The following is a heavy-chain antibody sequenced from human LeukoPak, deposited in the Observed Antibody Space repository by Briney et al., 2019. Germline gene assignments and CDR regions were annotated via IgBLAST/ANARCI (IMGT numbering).Heavy chain of an antibody. CDR2: ISGSGGST. CDR3: ARVLRDGYNYLDY. CDR1: GFTFSSYA. D-gene: IGHD5-24*01. Sequence: GGSLRLSCAASGFTFSSYAMSWVRQAPGKGLEWVSAISGSGGSTYYADSVKGRFTISRDNAKNSLYLQMNSLRAEDTAVYYCARVLRDGYNYLDYWGQGTLVTVSS. V-gene: IGHV3-23*01. J-gene: IGHJ4*02.